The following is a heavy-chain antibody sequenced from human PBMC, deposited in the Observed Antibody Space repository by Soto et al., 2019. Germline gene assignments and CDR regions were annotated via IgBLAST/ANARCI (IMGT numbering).Heavy chain of an antibody. CDR2: IYYSGST. CDR3: ARATYGDYAVGYYMDV. J-gene: IGHJ6*03. Sequence: QVQLQESGPGLVKPSQTLSLTCTVSGGSISSGGYYWSWIRQHPGKGLEWIGYIYYSGSTYYNPSRKSRGTISVGTCKNQVSLKLSSVTAADTAVYYCARATYGDYAVGYYMDVWGKGTTVTVSS. D-gene: IGHD4-17*01. CDR1: GGSISSGGYY. V-gene: IGHV4-31*03.